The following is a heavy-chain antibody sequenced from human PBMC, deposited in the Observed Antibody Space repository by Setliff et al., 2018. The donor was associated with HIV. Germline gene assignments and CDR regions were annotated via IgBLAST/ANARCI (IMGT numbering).Heavy chain of an antibody. CDR2: ISFDGGKE. V-gene: IGHV3-30*04. CDR3: ARDHYAFDI. Sequence: GGSLRLSCAASGFTFTGHAMHWVRQAPGKGLEWVALISFDGGKEYYADSVKGRFTISRDNSKDTLYLQMYSLGPEDTAVYYCARDHYAFDIWGQGTMVTVSS. J-gene: IGHJ3*02. CDR1: GFTFTGHA.